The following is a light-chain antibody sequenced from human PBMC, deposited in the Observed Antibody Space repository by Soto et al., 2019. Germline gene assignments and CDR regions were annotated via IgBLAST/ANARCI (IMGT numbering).Light chain of an antibody. CDR3: QQYKNWPRT. CDR2: GAS. V-gene: IGKV3D-15*01. CDR1: ETISSN. J-gene: IGKJ1*01. Sequence: EIVMTQSPATLSMSPGERATLSCRASETISSNLVWYQQKPGQAPRLLIHGASTRATGIPARFSCSGSGTEFTLSISSLQSEDFAVYYCQQYKNWPRTFGQGTEVEIK.